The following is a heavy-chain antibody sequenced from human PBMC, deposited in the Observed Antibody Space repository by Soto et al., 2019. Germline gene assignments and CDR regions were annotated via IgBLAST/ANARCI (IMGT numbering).Heavy chain of an antibody. D-gene: IGHD2-2*01. J-gene: IGHJ5*02. CDR3: ARVPDR. CDR1: GGSISSDY. CDR2: IYYSGST. V-gene: IGHV4-59*12. Sequence: PSETLSLTCTVSGGSISSDYWSWIRQPPGKGLEWIGYIYYSGSTNYNPSLKSRVTISVDRSKNQFSLKLSSVTAADTAVYYCARVPDRWGQGTLVTVSS.